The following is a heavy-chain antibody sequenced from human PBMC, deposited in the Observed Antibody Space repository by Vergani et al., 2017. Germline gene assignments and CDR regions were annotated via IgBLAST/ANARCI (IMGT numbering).Heavy chain of an antibody. Sequence: QVQLVQSGAEVKTPGSSVKVSCKASGGTFSSYAISWVRQAPGQGLEWLGGIIPISGTANYAQKFQGRVTITADESTSTAYMELSSLRSEDTAVYYCARGAAAGKGGYYYYYYMDVWGKGTTVTVSS. J-gene: IGHJ6*03. D-gene: IGHD6-13*01. CDR2: IIPISGTA. V-gene: IGHV1-69*01. CDR3: ARGAAAGKGGYYYYYYMDV. CDR1: GGTFSSYA.